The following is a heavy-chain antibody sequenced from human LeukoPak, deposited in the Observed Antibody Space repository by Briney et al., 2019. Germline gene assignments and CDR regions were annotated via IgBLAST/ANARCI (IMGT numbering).Heavy chain of an antibody. J-gene: IGHJ3*01. D-gene: IGHD2-21*02. Sequence: GGSLRLSCAASGFTFGIIWMGWARRAPGRGRGWLANINQDGSQKYYVDSVKGRFTISRDNAKNSFFLQMSSLRAEDTSVYYCVAGDWGARDSFDLWGRGTMVTVSS. V-gene: IGHV3-7*01. CDR2: INQDGSQK. CDR1: GFTFGIIW. CDR3: VAGDWGARDSFDL.